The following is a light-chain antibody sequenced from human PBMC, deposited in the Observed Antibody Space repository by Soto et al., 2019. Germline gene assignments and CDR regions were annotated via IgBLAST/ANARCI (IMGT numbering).Light chain of an antibody. Sequence: DIQMTQSPSSVSASVGDRVTITCRASQGIRSWLAWYQQRPGKAPKLLISAASSLQSAVPSRFRGSGSGTDFTLTISSVQPDDFATYYCQQSDTFPATFGGGTKVEIK. V-gene: IGKV1D-12*01. CDR2: AAS. CDR1: QGIRSW. J-gene: IGKJ4*01. CDR3: QQSDTFPAT.